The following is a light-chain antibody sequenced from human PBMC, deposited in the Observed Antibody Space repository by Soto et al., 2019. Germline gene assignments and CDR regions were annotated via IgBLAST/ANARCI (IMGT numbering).Light chain of an antibody. J-gene: IGKJ1*01. Sequence: DIQMTQSPSSVSASVGDRVTITCRASQTISTYLNWYQQKPGQAPKLLIYAASSLQSGVPSRFSGSGGGTDFTLTISDLRPEDFATYYCQQSYNSLWTFGQGTKVDSK. CDR2: AAS. V-gene: IGKV1-39*01. CDR3: QQSYNSLWT. CDR1: QTISTY.